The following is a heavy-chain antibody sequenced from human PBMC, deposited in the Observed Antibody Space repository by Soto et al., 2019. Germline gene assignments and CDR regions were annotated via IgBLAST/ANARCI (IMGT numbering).Heavy chain of an antibody. D-gene: IGHD3-9*01. CDR2: INAGNGNT. CDR1: GYTFTSYA. CDR3: ARDLSMGGYFEWLYGPFDY. Sequence: ASVKVSCKASGYTFTSYAMHWVRQAPGQRLEWMGWINAGNGNTKYSQKFQGRVTITRDTSASTAYMELSSPRSEDTAVYYCARDLSMGGYFEWLYGPFDYWGQGTLVTVSS. J-gene: IGHJ4*02. V-gene: IGHV1-3*01.